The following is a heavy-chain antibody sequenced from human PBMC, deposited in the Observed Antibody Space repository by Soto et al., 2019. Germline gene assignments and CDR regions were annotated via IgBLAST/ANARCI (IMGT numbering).Heavy chain of an antibody. Sequence: XVSLRLSCAASGFTFTRYSMNWVRQAPGKGLEWVSSISGTTNYIYYGDSMKGRFTISRDNAKNSLYLEMNSLRAEDTAVYYCARESEDLTSNFDYWGQGTLVTVSS. CDR2: ISGTTNYI. CDR3: ARESEDLTSNFDY. J-gene: IGHJ4*02. CDR1: GFTFTRYS. V-gene: IGHV3-21*06.